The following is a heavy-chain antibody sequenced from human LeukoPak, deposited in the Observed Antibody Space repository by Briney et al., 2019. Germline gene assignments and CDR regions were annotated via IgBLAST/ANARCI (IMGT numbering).Heavy chain of an antibody. CDR3: ASYLTSIPSGMDV. CDR2: ISTDGSSR. CDR1: GFTFSSYW. J-gene: IGHJ6*02. V-gene: IGHV3-74*01. D-gene: IGHD2/OR15-2a*01. Sequence: PGGSLRLSCAASGFTFSSYWMHWLRQEPRKGLVWVSRISTDGSSRSYAYSVKGRFTISRDNGKNTLYLQMNSLRAEDTAVYYCASYLTSIPSGMDVWGQGATVTVSS.